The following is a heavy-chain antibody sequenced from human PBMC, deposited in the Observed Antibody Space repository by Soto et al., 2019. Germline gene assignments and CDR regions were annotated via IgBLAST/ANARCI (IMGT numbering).Heavy chain of an antibody. CDR2: ISYDGSNK. V-gene: IGHV3-30-3*01. CDR1: GFTFSSYA. CDR3: ARDPRETYYYDSSGYYFDY. J-gene: IGHJ4*02. Sequence: GGSLRLSCAASGFTFSSYAMHWVRQAPGKGLEWVAVISYDGSNKYYADSVKGRFTISRDNSRNTLYLQMNSLRVEDTAVYYCARDPRETYYYDSSGYYFDYWGQGTLVTVSS. D-gene: IGHD3-22*01.